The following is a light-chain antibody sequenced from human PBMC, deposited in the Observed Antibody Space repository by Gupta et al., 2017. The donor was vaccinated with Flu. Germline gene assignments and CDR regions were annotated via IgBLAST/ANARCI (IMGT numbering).Light chain of an antibody. CDR2: KDS. CDR3: QAVYSSTVV. Sequence: SYELTQPPAVSVSPGQTASITCSGDKLGDKYACWYQQKPGQSPVLVIYKDSKLTSVSHEQFSGSNSRSTATLTILGTQARDEGDYYCQAVYSSTVVFGGGTKLTVL. CDR1: KLGDKY. V-gene: IGLV3-1*01. J-gene: IGLJ3*02.